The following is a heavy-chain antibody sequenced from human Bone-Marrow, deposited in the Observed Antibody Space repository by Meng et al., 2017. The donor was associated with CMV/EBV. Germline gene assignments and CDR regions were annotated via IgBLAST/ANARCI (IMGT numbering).Heavy chain of an antibody. CDR1: GGSISSSGYY. J-gene: IGHJ5*02. CDR3: AIQKWGAAFDP. CDR2: IYYSGST. V-gene: IGHV4-39*01. D-gene: IGHD2-15*01. Sequence: GSMRLSCTVSGGSISSSGYYWGWIRQPPGKGLEWFGNIYYSGSTYYNPSLKSRVTIPVDTSKNQFSLKLSSVTAADTAVYCWAIQKWGAAFDPWGQGTLVTVSS.